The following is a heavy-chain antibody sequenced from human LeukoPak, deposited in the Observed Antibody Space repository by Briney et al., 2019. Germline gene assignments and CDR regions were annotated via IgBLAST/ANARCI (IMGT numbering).Heavy chain of an antibody. J-gene: IGHJ3*02. CDR3: ARGRYNWNDGFNAFAI. V-gene: IGHV4-31*03. CDR2: IYYSGST. Sequence: PSETLSLTCTVSGGSISSGGYYWSWIRQHPGKGLEWIGYIYYSGSTYYNPSLKSRVTLSVDTSKNQFSLKLSSVTAADTAVYYCARGRYNWNDGFNAFAIWGQGPMVTVSS. CDR1: GGSISSGGYY. D-gene: IGHD1-20*01.